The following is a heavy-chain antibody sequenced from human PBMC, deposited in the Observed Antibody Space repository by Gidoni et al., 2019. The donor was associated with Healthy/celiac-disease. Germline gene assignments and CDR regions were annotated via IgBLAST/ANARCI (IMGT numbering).Heavy chain of an antibody. D-gene: IGHD3-10*01. CDR2: ISDSGGST. CDR3: AKDVSSDYGYFDL. CDR1: GFTFSNYA. J-gene: IGHJ2*01. V-gene: IGHV3-23*01. Sequence: EVQLLESGGGLVQPGGSLRLSCTASGFTFSNYAMSWVRQAPGKGLEWVSVISDSGGSTYYADSVKGRFTISRDNSKNTLYLQMNSLRAEDTAVYYCAKDVSSDYGYFDLWGRDTLVTVSS.